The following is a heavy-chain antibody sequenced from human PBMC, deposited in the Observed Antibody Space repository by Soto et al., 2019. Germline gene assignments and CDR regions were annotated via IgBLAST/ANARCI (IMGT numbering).Heavy chain of an antibody. CDR2: IIPMFGTA. Sequence: QVQLVQSGAEVKKPGSSVKVSCLASGGTFNTFAISWVRQAPGQGLEYMGGIIPMFGTAHYAQKFQGRVTITADESTRTVYMELSSLRSEDTAVYYCARFSTPRGYYAYWGQGTLVTVSS. V-gene: IGHV1-69*01. D-gene: IGHD3-22*01. J-gene: IGHJ4*02. CDR1: GGTFNTFA. CDR3: ARFSTPRGYYAY.